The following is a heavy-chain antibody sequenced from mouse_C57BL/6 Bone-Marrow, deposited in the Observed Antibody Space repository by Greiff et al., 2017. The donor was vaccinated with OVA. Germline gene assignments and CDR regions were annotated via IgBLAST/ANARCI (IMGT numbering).Heavy chain of an antibody. Sequence: EVKLVESGGGLVQPGGSMKLSCVASGFTFSNYWMNWVRQSPEKGLEWVAQIRLKSDNYATHYAESVKWRFTISRDDSKSSVYLQMNNLRAEDTGIYYCTVYDGYYDFDYWGQGTTLTVSS. CDR2: IRLKSDNYAT. CDR1: GFTFSNYW. V-gene: IGHV6-3*01. J-gene: IGHJ2*01. D-gene: IGHD2-3*01. CDR3: TVYDGYYDFDY.